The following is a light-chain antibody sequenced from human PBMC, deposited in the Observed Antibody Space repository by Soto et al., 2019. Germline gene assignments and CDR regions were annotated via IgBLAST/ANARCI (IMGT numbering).Light chain of an antibody. Sequence: VLTQSPGALSLSPGERVALSCRASQSVSSYLAWYQQKPGQAPRLLIYDASNRATGIPARFSGSGSGTDFTLTISRLAPEDLAVYYCQQRSNWPPITFGQGTRLEIK. V-gene: IGKV3-11*01. CDR2: DAS. J-gene: IGKJ5*01. CDR3: QQRSNWPPIT. CDR1: QSVSSY.